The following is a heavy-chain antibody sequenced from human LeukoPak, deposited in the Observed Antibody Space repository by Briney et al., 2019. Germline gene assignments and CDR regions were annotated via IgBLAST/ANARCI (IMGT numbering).Heavy chain of an antibody. CDR2: IKQDGSEK. CDR3: ARDGFVGAADY. Sequence: GGSLRLSCAASEFIFSGYWMNWVRQAPGKGLEWVANIKQDGSEKRYVDSVRGRFTISRDNAKNSLYLQMNSLRVEDTAVYYCARDGFVGAADYWGQGTLVTVSS. CDR1: EFIFSGYW. J-gene: IGHJ4*02. D-gene: IGHD6-13*01. V-gene: IGHV3-7*01.